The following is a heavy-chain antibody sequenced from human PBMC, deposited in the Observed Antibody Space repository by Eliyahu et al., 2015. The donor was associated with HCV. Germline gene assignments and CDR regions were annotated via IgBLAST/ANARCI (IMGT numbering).Heavy chain of an antibody. J-gene: IGHJ4*02. V-gene: IGHV4-31*02. CDR2: ISYSGTT. D-gene: IGHD6-6*01. CDR1: GGXLTSGGYY. CDR3: VTGPSYSSSYDY. Sequence: QVQLQESGPGLVKPLQTLSLSCXVSGGXLTSGGYYWNWIRQXPGKGLEWIGYISYSGTTPYNPSLKSRITISLDTSKNQFSLNLNSVTAADTAVYYCVTGPSYSSSYDYWGQGTLVTVSS.